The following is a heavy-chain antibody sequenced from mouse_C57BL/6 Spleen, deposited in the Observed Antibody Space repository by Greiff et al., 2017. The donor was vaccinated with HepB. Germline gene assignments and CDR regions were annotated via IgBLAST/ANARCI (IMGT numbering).Heavy chain of an antibody. Sequence: VQLQQSGPELVKPGASVKISCKASGYSFTGYYMNWVKQSPEKSLEWIGEINPSTGGTTYNQKFKAKATLTVDKSSSTAYMQLKSLTSEDSAVYYCANYCGHYYAMDYWGQGTSVTVSS. CDR2: INPSTGGT. D-gene: IGHD1-1*01. J-gene: IGHJ4*01. CDR3: ANYCGHYYAMDY. CDR1: GYSFTGYY. V-gene: IGHV1-42*01.